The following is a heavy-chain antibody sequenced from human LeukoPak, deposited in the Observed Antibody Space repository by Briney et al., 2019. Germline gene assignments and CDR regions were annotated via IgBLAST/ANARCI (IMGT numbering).Heavy chain of an antibody. CDR2: IHTSGSA. CDR1: GGSISSGSYY. D-gene: IGHD6-13*01. V-gene: IGHV4-61*02. Sequence: SQTLSLTCTVSGGSISSGSYYWSWIRQPAGKGLEWIGRIHTSGSANYNPSLKSRFTISVDTSKNQFSLKLSSVTAADTAVYYCACVWYSSSWYDWYFDLWGRGTLVTVSS. J-gene: IGHJ2*01. CDR3: ACVWYSSSWYDWYFDL.